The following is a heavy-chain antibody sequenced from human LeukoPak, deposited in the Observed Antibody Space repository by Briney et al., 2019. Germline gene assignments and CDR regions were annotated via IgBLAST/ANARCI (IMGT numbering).Heavy chain of an antibody. CDR2: ITSGDYV. CDR3: ARGGFNMVRGVIIPSNSYYYYMDI. CDR1: GFTFSAYS. D-gene: IGHD3-10*01. Sequence: GGSLRLSCAASGFTFSAYSMNWVRQAPGEGLEWVSSITSGDYVYFADSLKGRFTISRDNAKSSLYLQMNSLRAEDTAVYYCARGGFNMVRGVIIPSNSYYYYMDIWGKGTTVTVSS. J-gene: IGHJ6*03. V-gene: IGHV3-21*01.